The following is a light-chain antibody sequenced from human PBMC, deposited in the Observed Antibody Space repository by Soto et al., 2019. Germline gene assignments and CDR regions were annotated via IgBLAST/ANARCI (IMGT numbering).Light chain of an antibody. CDR3: TSYDGGGRYV. CDR1: SSDVGAYNL. V-gene: IGLV2-14*01. J-gene: IGLJ1*01. Sequence: QSVLTQPASVSGSPGQSVTISCTGTSSDVGAYNLVSWYQQYPGKAPKLMIYEVSNRPSGVSNRLSGSKSGNTASLTISGLQAEDEADYYCSTSYDGGGRYVFGTGTKGTVL. CDR2: EVS.